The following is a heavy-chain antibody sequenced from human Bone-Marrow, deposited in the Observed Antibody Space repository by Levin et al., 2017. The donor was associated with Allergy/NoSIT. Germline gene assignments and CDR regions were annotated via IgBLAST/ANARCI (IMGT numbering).Heavy chain of an antibody. D-gene: IGHD3-3*01. CDR3: AKDRSGSRSKGDLDY. J-gene: IGHJ4*02. Sequence: QPGGSLRLSCAASGFTFRSYAFTWVRQAPGKGLEWVSTISGSGSGTYFADSVKGRFTISRDNSKNTLYLQMNSLRAEDTAVYYCAKDRSGSRSKGDLDYWGQGTLVTVSS. V-gene: IGHV3-23*01. CDR2: ISGSGSGT. CDR1: GFTFRSYA.